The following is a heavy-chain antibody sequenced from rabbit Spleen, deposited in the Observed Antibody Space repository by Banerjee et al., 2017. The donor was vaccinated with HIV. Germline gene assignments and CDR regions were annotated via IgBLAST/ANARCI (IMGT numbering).Heavy chain of an antibody. CDR2: IVPSGAT. CDR1: GSDISSYY. V-gene: IGHV1S42*01. J-gene: IGHJ2*01. CDR3: AREGDGAFDS. Sequence: QEQLKESGGGLVTPGGTLTLTCTASGSDISSYYMTWVRQAPGRGLEWIGIIVPSGATYYASWAKGRFTISKTSTTVDLKMTSLTTEDTATYFCAREGDGAFDSWGPGTLVTVS. D-gene: IGHD2-1*01.